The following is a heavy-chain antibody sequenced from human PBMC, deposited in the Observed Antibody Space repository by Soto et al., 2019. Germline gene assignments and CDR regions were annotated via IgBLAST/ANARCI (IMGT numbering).Heavy chain of an antibody. V-gene: IGHV1-46*03. D-gene: IGHD2-15*01. Sequence: ASVKVSCKASGYTFTSYYMHWVRQAPGQGLEWMGIINPSGGSTSYAQKFQGRVTMTRDTSTSTVYMELSSLRSEDTAVYYCASLGYCSGGSCYSGANNQNYFDYWGQGTLVTVYS. CDR3: ASLGYCSGGSCYSGANNQNYFDY. CDR1: GYTFTSYY. J-gene: IGHJ4*02. CDR2: INPSGGST.